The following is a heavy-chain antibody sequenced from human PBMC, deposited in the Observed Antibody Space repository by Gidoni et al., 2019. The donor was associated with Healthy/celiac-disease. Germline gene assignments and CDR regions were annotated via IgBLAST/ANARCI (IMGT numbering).Heavy chain of an antibody. V-gene: IGHV3-30*18. J-gene: IGHJ3*02. Sequence: QVQLVESGGGVVQPGRSLRLSCAASGFTFSSYGMHWVRQAPGKGLEWVAVISYDGSNKYYADSVKGRFTISRDNSKNTLYLQMNSLRAEDTAVYYCAKSPGYDSSGYGAFDIWGQGTMVTVSS. CDR3: AKSPGYDSSGYGAFDI. CDR1: GFTFSSYG. CDR2: ISYDGSNK. D-gene: IGHD3-22*01.